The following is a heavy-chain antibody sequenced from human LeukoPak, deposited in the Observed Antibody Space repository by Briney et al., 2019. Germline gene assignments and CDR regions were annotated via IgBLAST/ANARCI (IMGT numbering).Heavy chain of an antibody. CDR1: GFTFSSYN. J-gene: IGHJ3*02. V-gene: IGHV3-30*03. CDR2: ISKDGGFK. CDR3: TREEYSSFWSTAGAFDI. D-gene: IGHD6-19*01. Sequence: GGSLRLSCAASGFTFSSYNLHWVRQVPGKGLEWVAVISKDGGFKYYADSVKGRFTISRDNSKNTFYLQMNSLIIEDTAVYYCTREEYSSFWSTAGAFDIWGQGTMVTVSS.